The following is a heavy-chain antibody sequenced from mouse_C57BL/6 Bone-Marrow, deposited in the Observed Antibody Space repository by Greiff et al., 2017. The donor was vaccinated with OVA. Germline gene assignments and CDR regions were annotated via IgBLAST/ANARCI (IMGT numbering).Heavy chain of an antibody. D-gene: IGHD1-3*01. J-gene: IGHJ2*01. CDR1: GFTFSSYG. Sequence: EVQLVESGGDLVKPGGSLKLSCAASGFTFSSYGMSWVRQTPDKRLEWVATISSGGSYTYYPDSVKGRFTISRDNAKNTLYLQMSSLKSEDTAMYYCARHIRCYFDDWGQGTTLTVSS. V-gene: IGHV5-6*01. CDR3: ARHIRCYFDD. CDR2: ISSGGSYT.